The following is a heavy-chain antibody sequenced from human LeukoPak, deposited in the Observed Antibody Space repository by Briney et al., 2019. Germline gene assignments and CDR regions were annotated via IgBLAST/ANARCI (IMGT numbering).Heavy chain of an antibody. CDR1: GGSISSSGYY. CDR3: AGLPLRGGNYFDY. Sequence: SETLSLTCSVSGGSISSSGYYWGWIRQPPGEGLEWIGTIYYSGTTYYNPSLQSRVTVSVDTSKNQFSLRLSSVTAADTAVFYCAGLPLRGGNYFDYWGQGTLVTVSS. J-gene: IGHJ4*02. V-gene: IGHV4-39*01. D-gene: IGHD3-10*01. CDR2: IYYSGTT.